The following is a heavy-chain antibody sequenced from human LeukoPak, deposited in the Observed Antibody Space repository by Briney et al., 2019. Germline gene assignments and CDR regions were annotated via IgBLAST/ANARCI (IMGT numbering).Heavy chain of an antibody. CDR1: GGSFSGYY. CDR3: ARTVTTYGYDAFNI. V-gene: IGHV4-34*01. Sequence: SETLSLTCAVYGGSFSGYYWSWIRQPPGKGLEWIGEINHSGSTNYNPSLKSRVTITVDTSKNYFSLKLNSVTTADTALYFCARTVTTYGYDAFNIWGQGTMVTVSS. D-gene: IGHD4-17*01. J-gene: IGHJ3*02. CDR2: INHSGST.